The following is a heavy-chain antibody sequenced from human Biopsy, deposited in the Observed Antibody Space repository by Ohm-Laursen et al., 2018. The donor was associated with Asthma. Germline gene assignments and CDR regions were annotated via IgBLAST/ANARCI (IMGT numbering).Heavy chain of an antibody. J-gene: IGHJ3*02. D-gene: IGHD4-23*01. Sequence: SLRLSCSASGFVFSQSGMHWVHQAPGKGLEWVDLISFDGHNKYYKDAVKGRFTISRDNSNLRLYLEINSLRVEDSAVYYCARESGQDSGGTGAFDRWGQGIMVAVSS. CDR3: ARESGQDSGGTGAFDR. CDR2: ISFDGHNK. V-gene: IGHV3-30*03. CDR1: GFVFSQSG.